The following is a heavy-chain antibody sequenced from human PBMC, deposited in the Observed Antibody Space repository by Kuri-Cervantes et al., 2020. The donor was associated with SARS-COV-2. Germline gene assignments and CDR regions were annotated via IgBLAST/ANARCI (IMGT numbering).Heavy chain of an antibody. CDR1: GYIFTVYY. J-gene: IGHJ5*02. CDR3: ARASGGLYCSSTSCGEGSWFDP. V-gene: IGHV1-46*01. CDR2: INPSGGST. D-gene: IGHD2-2*01. Sequence: ASVKVSCKASGYIFTVYYVHWVRQAPGQGLEWMGMINPSGGSTTYGQKFQGRVTMTRDTSTSTVFMQLRSLRSDDTAVYYCARASGGLYCSSTSCGEGSWFDPWGQGTLVTVSS.